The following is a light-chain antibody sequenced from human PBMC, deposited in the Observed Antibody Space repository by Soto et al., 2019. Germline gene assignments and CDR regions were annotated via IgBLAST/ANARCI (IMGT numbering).Light chain of an antibody. V-gene: IGKV3-20*01. CDR2: GAS. CDR1: QSVSSSY. Sequence: EIVLTQSPGTLSLSPGERATLSCRASQSVSSSYLAWYQQKPGQAPRLLIYGASSRATGIPDRFSGSGSGTDFTLTISRLEPEDFALYYCQQYGSSPRVTFGGVTKVEIK. J-gene: IGKJ4*01. CDR3: QQYGSSPRVT.